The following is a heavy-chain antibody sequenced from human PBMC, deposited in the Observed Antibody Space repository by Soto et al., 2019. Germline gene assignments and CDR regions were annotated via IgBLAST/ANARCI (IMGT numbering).Heavy chain of an antibody. D-gene: IGHD6-13*01. V-gene: IGHV3-49*04. CDR1: GFTFGDYA. J-gene: IGHJ4*02. CDR3: TRENWTQHLAFFDY. CDR2: IRSKAYGGTT. Sequence: GGSLRLSCTASGFTFGDYAMSWVRQAPGKGLEWVGFIRSKAYGGTTEYAASVKGRFTISRDDSKSIAYLQMNSLKTEDTAVYYCTRENWTQHLAFFDYWGQGTLVTVSS.